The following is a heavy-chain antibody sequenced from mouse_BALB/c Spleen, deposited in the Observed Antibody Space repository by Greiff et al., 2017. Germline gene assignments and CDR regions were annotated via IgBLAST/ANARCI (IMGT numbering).Heavy chain of an antibody. CDR3: TRSRLAGDYYAMDY. Sequence: QVQLQQSGAELVKPGASVKLSCKASGYTFTSYYMYWVKQRPGQGLEWIGEINPSNGGTNFNEKFKSKATLTIDKSSSTAYMQLSSLTSEDSAVYYCTRSRLAGDYYAMDYWGQGTSVTVSS. J-gene: IGHJ4*01. CDR1: GYTFTSYY. V-gene: IGHV1S81*02. CDR2: INPSNGGT. D-gene: IGHD6-1*01.